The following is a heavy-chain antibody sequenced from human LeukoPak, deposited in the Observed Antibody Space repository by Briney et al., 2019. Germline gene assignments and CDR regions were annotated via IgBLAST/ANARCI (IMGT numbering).Heavy chain of an antibody. CDR1: GYIFTTYD. CDR2: LNPNSGNA. V-gene: IGHV1-8*03. CDR3: ARRKFLGWFDP. D-gene: IGHD7-27*01. Sequence: GASVKVSCKASGYIFTTYDIGWVRQATGQGLEWMGWLNPNSGNAGYAQKFQGRVTISRNTSISTAYMELSSRRSDDTAIYYCARRKFLGWFDPWGQGTLVTVSS. J-gene: IGHJ5*02.